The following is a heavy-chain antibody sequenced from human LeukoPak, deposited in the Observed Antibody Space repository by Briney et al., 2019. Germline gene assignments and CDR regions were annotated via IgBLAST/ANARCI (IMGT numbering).Heavy chain of an antibody. CDR1: GFSFSTYA. CDR2: ITDTGGTS. J-gene: IGHJ3*01. D-gene: IGHD3-22*01. V-gene: IGHV3-23*01. Sequence: GGSLRLSCAASGFSFSTYAMLWVRQAPGKGLEWVSGITDTGGTSFSADSVKGRFTFSRDNSKNTLSLQMNSLRAGASATTHCSKGVYSDSSGWYDAFDFWGQGTMVTVSS. CDR3: SKGVYSDSSGWYDAFDF.